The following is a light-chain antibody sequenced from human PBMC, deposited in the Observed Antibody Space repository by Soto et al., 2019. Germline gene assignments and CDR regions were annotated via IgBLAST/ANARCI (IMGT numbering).Light chain of an antibody. CDR2: VAS. CDR3: QQYNNWPFT. V-gene: IGKV3-15*01. CDR1: QSVSSN. J-gene: IGKJ3*01. Sequence: EIVMTQSPATLSVSPGERATLSCRASQSVSSNLAWYQQKPGQDPRLLIYVASTRATGIPARFSGSVSGTEFTLTISSLQSEDFAVYYGQQYNNWPFTVGPGTKVDIK.